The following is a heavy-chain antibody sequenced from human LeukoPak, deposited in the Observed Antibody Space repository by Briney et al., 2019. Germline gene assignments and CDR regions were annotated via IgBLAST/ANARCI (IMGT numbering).Heavy chain of an antibody. CDR1: GGSVSSGSYY. Sequence: PSETLSLTCTVSGGSVSSGSYYWSWIRQPPGKGLERIGYIYYSGSTYYNPSLKSRVIISVDTSKNQFSLKLSSVTATDTAVYYCARVVPNYDILTGYFRVGGFDYWGQGTLVTVSS. V-gene: IGHV4-30-4*08. J-gene: IGHJ4*02. CDR3: ARVVPNYDILTGYFRVGGFDY. CDR2: IYYSGST. D-gene: IGHD3-9*01.